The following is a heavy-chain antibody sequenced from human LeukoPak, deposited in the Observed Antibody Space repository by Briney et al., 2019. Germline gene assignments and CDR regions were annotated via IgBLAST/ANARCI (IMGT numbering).Heavy chain of an antibody. V-gene: IGHV3-53*01. CDR3: AGRFSSSWAHAY. D-gene: IGHD6-13*01. Sequence: GGSLRLSCAASGFTVTSNYMSWVRQAPGKGLEWVSSIYSGGRTFYADSVKGRFTTSRDNSKNTLSLQFNSLRVEDTAVYYCAGRFSSSWAHAYWGQGTLVTVSS. CDR2: IYSGGRT. CDR1: GFTVTSNY. J-gene: IGHJ4*02.